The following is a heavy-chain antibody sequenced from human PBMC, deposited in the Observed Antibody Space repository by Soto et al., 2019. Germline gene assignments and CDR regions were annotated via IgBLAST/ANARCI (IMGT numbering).Heavy chain of an antibody. J-gene: IGHJ3*02. CDR2: IYYSGST. Sequence: QLQLQESGPGLVKPSETLSLTCTVSGGSISSSSYYWGWIRQPPGKGLEWIGSIYYSGSTYYNPSLKRRVTISVDTSKNQFSLKLSSVTAADTAVYYCANTVADQEGAFDIWGQGTMVTVSS. CDR1: GGSISSSSYY. V-gene: IGHV4-39*01. D-gene: IGHD2-2*02. CDR3: ANTVADQEGAFDI.